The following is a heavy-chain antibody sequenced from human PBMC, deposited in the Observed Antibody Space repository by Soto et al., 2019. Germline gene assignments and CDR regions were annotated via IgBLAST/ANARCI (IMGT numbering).Heavy chain of an antibody. CDR3: VRENYYYGMDV. J-gene: IGHJ6*02. CDR1: GFDASVNY. CDR2: INNAGNT. V-gene: IGHV3-66*01. Sequence: EVQLVESGETLVQPGGSLRLSCAASGFDASVNYMTWVRQAPGKGLEWVSAINNAGNTFFADSVKGRFTISRDDSKNTLYLQMNSLRVEDTAMYYCVRENYYYGMDVWGQGTAVTVSS.